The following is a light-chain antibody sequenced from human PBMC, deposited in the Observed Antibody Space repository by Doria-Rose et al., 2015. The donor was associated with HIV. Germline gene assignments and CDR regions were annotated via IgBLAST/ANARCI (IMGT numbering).Light chain of an antibody. CDR2: DVS. CDR3: CSYAGSYNVV. J-gene: IGLJ2*01. Sequence: SVLIQPRSVSGSPGQSVTISCTGTSSDVGGHNSVSWYQQHPGKAPKLMMYDVSKRPSGVPDRFSGSKSGNTAYLIISGLQVEDEADYYCCSYAGSYNVVFGGGTKLTVL. CDR1: SSDVGGHNS. V-gene: IGLV2-11*02.